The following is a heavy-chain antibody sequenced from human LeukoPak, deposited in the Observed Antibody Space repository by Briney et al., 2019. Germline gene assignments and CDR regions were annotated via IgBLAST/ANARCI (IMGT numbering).Heavy chain of an antibody. J-gene: IGHJ5*02. CDR3: ARDPGAAAGNLWS. D-gene: IGHD6-13*01. CDR2: IYSGGNI. Sequence: GGSLRLSCVVSGYTVSNNLMTWVRHARGKGLEWVSLIYSGGNIYYADSVKGRFTISRDGSKNTLYLQMNSLRAEDTAVYYCARDPGAAAGNLWSWGQGTLVTVSS. V-gene: IGHV3-66*01. CDR1: GYTVSNNL.